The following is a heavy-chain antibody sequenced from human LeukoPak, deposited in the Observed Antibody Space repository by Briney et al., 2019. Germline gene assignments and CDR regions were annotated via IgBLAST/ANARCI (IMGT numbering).Heavy chain of an antibody. J-gene: IGHJ4*02. CDR1: GFTFSSYE. V-gene: IGHV3-48*03. CDR2: ISSSGSTI. D-gene: IGHD3-10*01. CDR3: ARIGLAIPHFDY. Sequence: GGSLRLACAASGFTFSSYEMNWVRQAPGKGLEWVSYISSSGSTIYYADSVKGRFTISRDNAKNSLYLQMNSLRAEDTAVYCCARIGLAIPHFDYWGQGTLVTVSS.